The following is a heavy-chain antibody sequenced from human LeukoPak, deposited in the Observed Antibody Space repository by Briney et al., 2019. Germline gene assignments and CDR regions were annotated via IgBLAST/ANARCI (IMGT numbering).Heavy chain of an antibody. CDR3: ASGYSGSYYY. CDR1: GFTFSSYG. J-gene: IGHJ4*02. D-gene: IGHD1-26*01. CDR2: ISYDGSNE. V-gene: IGHV3-30*03. Sequence: PGRSLRLSCAASGFTFSSYGMHWVRQAPGKGLEWVAVISYDGSNEYHADSVKGRFTISRDNSKNTLYLQMNSLRAEDTAVYYCASGYSGSYYYWGQGTLVTVSS.